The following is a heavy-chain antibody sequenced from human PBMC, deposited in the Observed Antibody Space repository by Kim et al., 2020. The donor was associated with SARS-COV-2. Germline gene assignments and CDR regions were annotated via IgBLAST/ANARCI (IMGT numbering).Heavy chain of an antibody. J-gene: IGHJ6*02. CDR3: ARDTFTRITMVRGVITTAYPPGMDV. CDR1: GFTFSSYS. Sequence: GGSLRLSCAASGFTFSSYSMNWVRQAPGKGLEWVSYISSSSSTIYYADSVKGRFTISRDNAKNSLYLQMNSLRAEDTTVYYCARDTFTRITMVRGVITTAYPPGMDVWGQGTTVTVSS. D-gene: IGHD3-10*01. V-gene: IGHV3-48*04. CDR2: ISSSSSTI.